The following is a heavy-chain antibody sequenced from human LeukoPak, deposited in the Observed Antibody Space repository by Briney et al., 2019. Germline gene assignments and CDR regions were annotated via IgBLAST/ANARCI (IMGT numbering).Heavy chain of an antibody. Sequence: ASVKVSCTASGYTFTSYDINWVRQATGQGLEWMGWMNPNSGNTGYAQKFQGRVTMTRNTSISTAYMELSSLRSEDTAVYYCATRRVTLYPGGMDVWGQGTTVTVSS. D-gene: IGHD1-14*01. J-gene: IGHJ6*02. CDR3: ATRRVTLYPGGMDV. CDR2: MNPNSGNT. V-gene: IGHV1-8*01. CDR1: GYTFTSYD.